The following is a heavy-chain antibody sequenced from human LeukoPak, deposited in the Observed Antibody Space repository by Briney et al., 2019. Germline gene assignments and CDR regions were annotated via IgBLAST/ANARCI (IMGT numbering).Heavy chain of an antibody. CDR1: GFSFSNYA. CDR2: ITGSGDIT. V-gene: IGHV3-23*01. J-gene: IGHJ4*02. CDR3: AKSPKDTAPLGART. D-gene: IGHD5-18*01. Sequence: GGSLRLSCAASGFSFSNYAMSWVRQAPGKGLEWVSAITGSGDITYNADSVKGRFTISRDNSKNTLYLQMNSLRVDDTAVYCCAKSPKDTAPLGARTGGQGALVTVSS.